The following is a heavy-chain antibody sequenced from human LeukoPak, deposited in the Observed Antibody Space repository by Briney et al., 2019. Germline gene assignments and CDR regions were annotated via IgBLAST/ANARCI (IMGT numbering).Heavy chain of an antibody. D-gene: IGHD6-19*01. Sequence: GGSLRLSCAASGFTFSSYAMTWVRQAPGKGLEWVSTFGSSGGSTYYADSVKGRFTISRDNSKNTLYLQMNSLRAEDTAVYYCAKSRSGWYSPFDYWGQGTLVTASS. V-gene: IGHV3-23*01. CDR1: GFTFSSYA. CDR3: AKSRSGWYSPFDY. J-gene: IGHJ4*02. CDR2: FGSSGGST.